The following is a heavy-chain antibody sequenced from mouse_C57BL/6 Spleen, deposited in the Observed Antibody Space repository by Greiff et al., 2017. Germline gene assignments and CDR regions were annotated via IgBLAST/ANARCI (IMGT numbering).Heavy chain of an antibody. V-gene: IGHV5-6*01. D-gene: IGHD6-1*01. J-gene: IGHJ4*01. Sequence: EVQGVESGGDLVQPGGSLKLSCAASGFTFSSYGMSLVRLTPDMRLEWVATISSGGSYTYYPDSGKGRFTISRDNAKNTLYLQMSSLKSADTAMYDCARQGNHTYAMDYWGQGTSVTVSS. CDR3: ARQGNHTYAMDY. CDR1: GFTFSSYG. CDR2: ISSGGSYT.